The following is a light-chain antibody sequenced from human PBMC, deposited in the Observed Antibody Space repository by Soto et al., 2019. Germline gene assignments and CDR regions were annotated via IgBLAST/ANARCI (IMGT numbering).Light chain of an antibody. Sequence: EIVVTQSPGTLSLSPGERATLSCRASQSVDNTYLAWYQQKPGQAPRLLIYEASRRATGTPDRFSGSGSGTDFTLTISRLEPEDFGVYYCQQYERPPWTFGQGTKVEIK. CDR1: QSVDNTY. J-gene: IGKJ1*01. CDR2: EAS. V-gene: IGKV3-20*01. CDR3: QQYERPPWT.